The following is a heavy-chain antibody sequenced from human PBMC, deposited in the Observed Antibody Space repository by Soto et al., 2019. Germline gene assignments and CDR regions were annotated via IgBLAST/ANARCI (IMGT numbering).Heavy chain of an antibody. CDR3: ARYSGTYQGTIDY. V-gene: IGHV3-30*03. Sequence: QVQLVESGGGVVQPGRSLRLSCAASGFTFSHYGIHWVRQAPGKGLEWLAVISYDGSNKHYADSVKGRFTVSRDNSKNTLYLQMNSLRAEDTAVYFCARYSGTYQGTIDYWGQGTLVTVSS. J-gene: IGHJ4*02. CDR2: ISYDGSNK. CDR1: GFTFSHYG. D-gene: IGHD1-26*01.